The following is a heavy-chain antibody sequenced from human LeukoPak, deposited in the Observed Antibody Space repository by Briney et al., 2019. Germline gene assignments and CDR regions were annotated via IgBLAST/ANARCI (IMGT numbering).Heavy chain of an antibody. V-gene: IGHV3-23*01. D-gene: IGHD3-22*01. CDR2: ISGSGGST. J-gene: IGHJ4*02. CDR3: AKDMHSSGYYYPFDS. CDR1: GFTFSSYA. Sequence: GGSLRLSCAASGFTFSSYAMSWVRQAPGKGLEWVSAISGSGGSTYYADSVKGRFTISRDNSKNTLYLQMNSLRAEDTAVYYCAKDMHSSGYYYPFDSWGQGTLVTVSS.